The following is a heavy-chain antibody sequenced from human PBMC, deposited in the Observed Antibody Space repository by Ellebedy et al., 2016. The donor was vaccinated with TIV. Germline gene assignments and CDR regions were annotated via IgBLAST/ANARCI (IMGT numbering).Heavy chain of an antibody. J-gene: IGHJ6*02. CDR3: ARGLLYYDFWSGYYKGAGDYYYGMDV. V-gene: IGHV4-59*01. CDR1: GGSITNYY. Sequence: MPSETLSLTCTVSGGSITNYYWSWIRQPPGKGLEWIGYIDYSGSTNYNPSLKSRVTISAYTSKIQFSLRLTSVTAADTAVYYCARGLLYYDFWSGYYKGAGDYYYGMDVWGQGTTVTVSS. CDR2: IDYSGST. D-gene: IGHD3-3*01.